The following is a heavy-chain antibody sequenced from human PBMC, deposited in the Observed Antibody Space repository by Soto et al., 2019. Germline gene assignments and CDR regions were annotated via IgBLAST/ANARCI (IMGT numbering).Heavy chain of an antibody. CDR1: GFTFSSYS. V-gene: IGHV3-33*08. J-gene: IGHJ1*01. CDR2: IWYDGSNK. D-gene: IGHD2-15*01. Sequence: PGGSLRLSCAASGFTFSSYSMNWVRQAPGKGLEWVAVIWYDGSNKYYADSVKGRFTISRDNSKNTLYLQMNSLRAEDTAVYYCAIDKCSGGSCYQFQLRAQRTLDTGSS. CDR3: AIDKCSGGSCYQFQL.